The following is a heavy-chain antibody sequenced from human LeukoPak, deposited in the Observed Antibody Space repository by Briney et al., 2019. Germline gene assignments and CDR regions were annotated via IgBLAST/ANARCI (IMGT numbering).Heavy chain of an antibody. V-gene: IGHV4-34*01. CDR3: ARGPPKLLWFGELLSPFDY. D-gene: IGHD3-10*01. CDR2: INHSGST. J-gene: IGHJ4*02. Sequence: SETLSLTCAVYGGSFSGYYWSWIRQPPGKGLEWIGEINHSGSTNYNPSLKSRVTISVDTSKNQFSLRLSSVTAADTAVYYCARGPPKLLWFGELLSPFDYWGQGTLVTVSS. CDR1: GGSFSGYY.